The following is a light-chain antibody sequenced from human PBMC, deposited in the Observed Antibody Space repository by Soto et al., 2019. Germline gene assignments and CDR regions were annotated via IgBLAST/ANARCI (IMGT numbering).Light chain of an antibody. CDR3: QQYDSSPKT. V-gene: IGKV3-20*01. J-gene: IGKJ1*01. Sequence: EIVLTQSPGTLSLSPGDRAPLSCRASQSVSRSYLGWYQQNPGQAPRLLIYGASTRATGIPDRFSGTGSGTDFTLTISRLEPEEFAVYYCQQYDSSPKTFGQGTKVDI. CDR2: GAS. CDR1: QSVSRSY.